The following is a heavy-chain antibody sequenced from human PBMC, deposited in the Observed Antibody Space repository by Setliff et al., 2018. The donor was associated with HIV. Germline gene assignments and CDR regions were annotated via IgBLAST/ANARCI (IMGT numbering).Heavy chain of an antibody. J-gene: IGHJ4*02. Sequence: GASVKVSCKSSGYTFTSYDIYWVRQATGQGLAWMGWMNPNSGNTGYAQKFQGRVTMTRNTSISTAYMELSSLRSEDTAVYYCAIRLRGGSSYSYWGQGTLVTVSS. CDR1: GYTFTSYD. CDR3: AIRLRGGSSYSY. D-gene: IGHD2-15*01. V-gene: IGHV1-8*01. CDR2: MNPNSGNT.